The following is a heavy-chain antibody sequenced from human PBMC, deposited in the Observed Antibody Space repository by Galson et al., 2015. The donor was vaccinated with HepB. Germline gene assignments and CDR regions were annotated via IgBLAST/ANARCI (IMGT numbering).Heavy chain of an antibody. Sequence: SLRLSCAGSGFPFSSYRMNWVRQAPGKGLEWVSSISRSSTNIYYGDSVKGRFTISRDNAKNSLYLQMNSLRAEDTAVYYCAGDSGSGYDSWDYYHYAMDVWGQGTTVTVSS. CDR1: GFPFSSYR. CDR2: ISRSSTNI. D-gene: IGHD5-12*01. CDR3: AGDSGSGYDSWDYYHYAMDV. V-gene: IGHV3-21*01. J-gene: IGHJ6*02.